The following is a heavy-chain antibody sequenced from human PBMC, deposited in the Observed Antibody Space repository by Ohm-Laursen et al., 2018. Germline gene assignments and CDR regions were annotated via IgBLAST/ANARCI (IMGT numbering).Heavy chain of an antibody. Sequence: SLRLSCTASGFTFSTYAMHWVHQAPGKGLEWVAVMSFDGSNKYYGESVKGRFTISRDNSKNTLFLQMNSLRAEDTAVYYCASLVEMSTPDDYWGQGTLVTVSS. CDR1: GFTFSTYA. J-gene: IGHJ4*02. CDR2: MSFDGSNK. V-gene: IGHV3-30*03. D-gene: IGHD5-24*01. CDR3: ASLVEMSTPDDY.